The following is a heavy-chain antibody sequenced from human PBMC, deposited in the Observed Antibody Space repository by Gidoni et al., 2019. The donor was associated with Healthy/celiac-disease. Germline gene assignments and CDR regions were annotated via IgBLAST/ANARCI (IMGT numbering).Heavy chain of an antibody. J-gene: IGHJ4*02. Sequence: EVQLLESGGGLVQPGGSLRLSCAASGFTFSSYAMSWVRQAPGKGLEWVSAISGSGGSTYYADSVKGRFTISRDNSKNTLYLQMNSLRAEDTAVYYCAKTGFLEWLLSPNIDYWGQGTLVTVSS. V-gene: IGHV3-23*01. CDR2: ISGSGGST. CDR3: AKTGFLEWLLSPNIDY. CDR1: GFTFSSYA. D-gene: IGHD3-3*01.